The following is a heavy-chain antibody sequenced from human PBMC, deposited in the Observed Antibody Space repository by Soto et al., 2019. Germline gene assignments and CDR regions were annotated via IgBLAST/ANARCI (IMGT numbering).Heavy chain of an antibody. Sequence: QVQLVQSGAEVKKPGSSVKVSCKASGGTFSSYTISWVRQAPGQGLEGMGRIIPILGIANYAQKFQGRVTITADKSTSTAYMELSSLRSEDTAVYYCARDCSSTSCYAYPWGQGTLVTVSS. CDR3: ARDCSSTSCYAYP. J-gene: IGHJ5*02. CDR1: GGTFSSYT. CDR2: IIPILGIA. D-gene: IGHD2-2*01. V-gene: IGHV1-69*08.